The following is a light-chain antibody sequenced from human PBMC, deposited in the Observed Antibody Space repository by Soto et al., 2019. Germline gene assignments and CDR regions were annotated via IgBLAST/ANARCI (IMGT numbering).Light chain of an antibody. CDR3: QVWDSGSSHVV. Sequence: SYELTQPPSVSVAPGKTASISCGGNAIGSKVVHWYQQKPGQAPVLVIYSDADLPPVIPERFSGSNSANLATLTITRVEAGDEVDYYCQVWDSGSSHVVFGGGTKLTVL. CDR2: SDA. J-gene: IGLJ2*01. CDR1: AIGSKV. V-gene: IGLV3-21*04.